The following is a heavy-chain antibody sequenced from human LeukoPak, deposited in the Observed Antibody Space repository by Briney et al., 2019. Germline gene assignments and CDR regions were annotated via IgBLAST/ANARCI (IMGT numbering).Heavy chain of an antibody. J-gene: IGHJ6*03. CDR3: ARSPEIYYMDV. CDR2: LSSSSSYI. CDR1: GFTFSSFG. V-gene: IGHV3-21*01. Sequence: PGGSLRLSCAASGFTFSSFGMNWVRQAPGKGLEWVSSLSSSSSYIYYTDSVKGRFTIPRDNAKNSLYLQMNSLRAEDTAVYYCARSPEIYYMDVWGKGTTVTVSS. D-gene: IGHD5-24*01.